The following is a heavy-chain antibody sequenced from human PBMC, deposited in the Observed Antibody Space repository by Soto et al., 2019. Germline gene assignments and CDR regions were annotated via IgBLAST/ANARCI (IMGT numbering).Heavy chain of an antibody. J-gene: IGHJ4*02. CDR1: GCTFTSYY. CDR3: ARPTYIVGATIPFDY. Sequence: AAVKVSCKACGCTFTSYYMHWVRQAPGQGLEWMGIINPSGGSTSYAQKFQGRVTMTRDTSTSTVYMELSSLRSEDTAVYYCARPTYIVGATIPFDYWGQGTLVTVS. D-gene: IGHD1-26*01. V-gene: IGHV1-46*01. CDR2: INPSGGST.